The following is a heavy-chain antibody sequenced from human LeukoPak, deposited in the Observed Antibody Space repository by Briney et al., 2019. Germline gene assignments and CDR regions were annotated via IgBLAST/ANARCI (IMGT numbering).Heavy chain of an antibody. CDR1: GFTFRSYA. Sequence: AGGSLRLSCGASGFTFRSYAMSWVRQAPGKGLEWVSAISGSGSSTYYVDSVKGRFTISRDNSKNTLYLQTNSLRAEDTAVYYCASLAVVVAATDAFDIWGQGTMVTVSS. D-gene: IGHD2-15*01. CDR3: ASLAVVVAATDAFDI. V-gene: IGHV3-23*01. J-gene: IGHJ3*02. CDR2: ISGSGSST.